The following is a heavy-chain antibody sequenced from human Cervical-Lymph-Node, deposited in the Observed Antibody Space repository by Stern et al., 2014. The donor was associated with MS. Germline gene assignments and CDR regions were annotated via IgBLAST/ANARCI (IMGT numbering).Heavy chain of an antibody. V-gene: IGHV3-7*01. CDR3: ARDLDLEYSSAWYDAYDI. CDR1: GFTLSKYW. J-gene: IGHJ3*02. D-gene: IGHD6-19*01. Sequence: EVQLVESGGGLVQPGGSLRLSCAASGFTLSKYWMTWVRQAPGKGLEWVANIKQDGSDKYYVDSVKGRFTISRDNAKSTLYLQMNSLRDEDTAMYYCARDLDLEYSSAWYDAYDIWGRGTMVTV. CDR2: IKQDGSDK.